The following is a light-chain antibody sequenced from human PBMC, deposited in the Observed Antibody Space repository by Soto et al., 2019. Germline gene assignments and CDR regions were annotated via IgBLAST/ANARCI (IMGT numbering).Light chain of an antibody. CDR3: ETWDIDLRV. Sequence: QPVLTQSSSASASLGSSVKLTCTLSSGHSSYIIAWHQQQPGKAPRYLMKLEGSGSYNKGSGVPDRFSGSSSGADRYLTISNLQFEDEADYYCETWDIDLRVFGGGTKLTVL. J-gene: IGLJ2*01. V-gene: IGLV4-60*02. CDR1: SGHSSYI. CDR2: LEGSGSY.